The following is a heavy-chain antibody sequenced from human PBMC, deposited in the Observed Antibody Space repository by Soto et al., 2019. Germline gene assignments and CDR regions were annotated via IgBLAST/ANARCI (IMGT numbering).Heavy chain of an antibody. Sequence: ASVKVSCKASGYTFTGYYMHWVRQAPGQGXEWMGWINPNSGGTNYAQKFQGRVTMTRDTSISTAYMELSRLRSDDTAVYYCARGGRGYCSSTSCLQPPPTFDPWGQGTLVTVSS. CDR1: GYTFTGYY. V-gene: IGHV1-2*02. CDR3: ARGGRGYCSSTSCLQPPPTFDP. J-gene: IGHJ5*02. CDR2: INPNSGGT. D-gene: IGHD2-2*01.